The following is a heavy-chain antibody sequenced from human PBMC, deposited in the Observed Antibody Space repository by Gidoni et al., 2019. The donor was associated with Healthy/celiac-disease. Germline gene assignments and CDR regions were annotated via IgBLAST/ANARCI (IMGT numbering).Heavy chain of an antibody. CDR3: AREGGYSYDY. CDR1: GGSISSGSYY. D-gene: IGHD1-26*01. J-gene: IGHJ4*02. CDR2: IYTSGST. Sequence: QVQLQESGPGLVKPSQTLSPTCTVSGGSISSGSYYWSWIRPPAGKGLEWIGRIYTSGSTNYNPSLKSRVTMSVDTSKNQFSLKLSSVTAADTAVYYCAREGGYSYDYWGQGTLVTVSS. V-gene: IGHV4-61*02.